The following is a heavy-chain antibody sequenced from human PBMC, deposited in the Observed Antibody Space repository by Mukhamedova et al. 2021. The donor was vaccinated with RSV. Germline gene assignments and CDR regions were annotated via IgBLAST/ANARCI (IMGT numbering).Heavy chain of an antibody. V-gene: IGHV3-74*01. CDR3: AKVPNIAAAGTSPWFDP. Sequence: GSSTSYADSVKGRFTISRDNAKNTLYLHMNSLRAEDTAVYYCAKVPNIAAAGTSPWFDPWGQGTLVTVSS. CDR2: GSST. D-gene: IGHD6-13*01. J-gene: IGHJ5*02.